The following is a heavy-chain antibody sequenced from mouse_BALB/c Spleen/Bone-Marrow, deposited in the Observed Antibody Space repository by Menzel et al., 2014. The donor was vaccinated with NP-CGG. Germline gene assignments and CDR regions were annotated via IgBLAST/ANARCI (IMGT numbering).Heavy chain of an antibody. CDR2: IYPGGGYT. CDR1: GYTFTNYW. D-gene: IGHD3-3*01. J-gene: IGHJ2*01. CDR3: ARGHYFDY. V-gene: IGHV1-63*02. Sequence: QVQLQQSGAELVRPGTSVKMSCKAAGYTFTNYWIGWVKPRPGHGLEWIGDIYPGGGYTNYNEKFKGKATLTADTSSSTAYMQLGSLTSEDSAIYYCARGHYFDYWGQGTTLTVSS.